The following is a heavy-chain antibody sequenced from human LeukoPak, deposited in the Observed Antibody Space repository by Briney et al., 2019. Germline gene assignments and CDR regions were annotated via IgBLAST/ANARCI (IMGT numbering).Heavy chain of an antibody. CDR1: GFTLSHYG. CDR3: AKSGRNWAYLEY. Sequence: GGSLRLSCAVSGFTLSHYGMHWVRQAPGRGLEWVAVIWYDGTNKYYADSVRGRFTISRDSSKNTLYLQMNSLRAEDTAVYYCAKSGRNWAYLEYWGQGTLVTVSS. CDR2: IWYDGTNK. D-gene: IGHD7-27*01. V-gene: IGHV3-33*06. J-gene: IGHJ4*02.